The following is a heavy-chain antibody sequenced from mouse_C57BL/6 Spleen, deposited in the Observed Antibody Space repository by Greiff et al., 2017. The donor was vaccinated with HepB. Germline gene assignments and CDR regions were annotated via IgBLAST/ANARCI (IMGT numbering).Heavy chain of an antibody. D-gene: IGHD1-1*01. Sequence: VQLQQSGPELVKPGASVKISCKASGYTFTDYYMNWVKQSHGKSLEWIGDINPNNGGTSYNQKFKGKATLTVDKSSSTAYMELRSLTSEDSAVYYCARDTTVVAEGYAMDDWGQGTSVTVSS. V-gene: IGHV1-26*01. CDR2: INPNNGGT. J-gene: IGHJ4*01. CDR1: GYTFTDYY. CDR3: ARDTTVVAEGYAMDD.